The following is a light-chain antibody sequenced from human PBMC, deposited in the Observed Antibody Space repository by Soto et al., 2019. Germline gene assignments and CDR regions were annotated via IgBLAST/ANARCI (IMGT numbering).Light chain of an antibody. Sequence: DIQMTQSPSSLSASVGDRVTITCRASQSITNYLNWYQQKPGKAPKLLIFDASNLQSGVPSRFSGSGSGTDFTLTINSLQPEDFATYYCQQSRTFGQGTKVEIK. CDR3: QQSRT. CDR1: QSITNY. CDR2: DAS. V-gene: IGKV1-39*01. J-gene: IGKJ1*01.